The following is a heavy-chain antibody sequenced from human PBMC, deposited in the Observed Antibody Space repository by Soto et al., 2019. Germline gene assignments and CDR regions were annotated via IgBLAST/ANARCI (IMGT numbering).Heavy chain of an antibody. CDR3: ARGTTYGDSFFDY. V-gene: IGHV4-61*08. J-gene: IGHJ4*02. Sequence: PSEILSLTCAVSGGSISSGGYSWNWIRQPPGKGLEWIGYIYYSGSTNYNPSLKSRVTMSVDTSKNQFSVKLSSVTAADTAVYYCARGTTYGDSFFDYWGQGALVTVSS. CDR1: GGSISSGGYS. CDR2: IYYSGST. D-gene: IGHD4-17*01.